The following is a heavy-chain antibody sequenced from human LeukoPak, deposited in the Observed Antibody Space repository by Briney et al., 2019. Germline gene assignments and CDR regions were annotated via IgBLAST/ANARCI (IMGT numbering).Heavy chain of an antibody. J-gene: IGHJ4*02. CDR1: GYSISSGYY. Sequence: SETLSLTCTVSGYSISSGYYWGWIRQPPGKGLEWIGSIYHSGSTNYNPSLKSRVTISVDTSKNQFSLKLSSVTAADTAVYYCARRRRGGYYDSYTSQKGPIFDYWGQGTLVTVSS. CDR2: IYHSGST. CDR3: ARRRRGGYYDSYTSQKGPIFDY. V-gene: IGHV4-38-2*02. D-gene: IGHD3-22*01.